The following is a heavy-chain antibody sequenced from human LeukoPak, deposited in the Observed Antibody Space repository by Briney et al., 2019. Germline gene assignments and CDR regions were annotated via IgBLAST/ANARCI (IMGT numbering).Heavy chain of an antibody. D-gene: IGHD6-13*01. V-gene: IGHV4-59*08. CDR2: IYYSGST. J-gene: IGHJ5*02. Sequence: SEPLSLTCTVSGGSISSYYWSWIRQPPGKGLEWIGYIYYSGSTNYNPSLKSRVTISVDTSKNQFSLKLSSVTAADTAVYYCARHVRPQLVLWFDPWGQGTLVTVSS. CDR1: GGSISSYY. CDR3: ARHVRPQLVLWFDP.